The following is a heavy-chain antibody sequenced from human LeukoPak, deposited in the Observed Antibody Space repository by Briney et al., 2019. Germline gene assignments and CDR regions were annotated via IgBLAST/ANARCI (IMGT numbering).Heavy chain of an antibody. CDR1: GSTFSIYS. CDR2: ISSSSSTI. V-gene: IGHV3-48*02. J-gene: IGHJ4*02. CDR3: ARLAAAGTGEDY. D-gene: IGHD6-13*01. Sequence: PGGSLRLSCAASGSTFSIYSMNWVRQAPGKGLEWVSYISSSSSTIHYADSVKGRSTISRDNAKNSLYLQMNSLRDEDTAVYYCARLAAAGTGEDYWGQGTLVTVSS.